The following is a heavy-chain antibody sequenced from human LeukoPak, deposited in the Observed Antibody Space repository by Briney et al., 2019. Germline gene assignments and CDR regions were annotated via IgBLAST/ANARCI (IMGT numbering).Heavy chain of an antibody. CDR1: GYTFTSHY. CDR2: INPSGGST. V-gene: IGHV1-46*01. J-gene: IGHJ3*02. D-gene: IGHD1-26*01. Sequence: GASVKVSCKASGYTFTSHYMHWVRQAPGQGLEWMGIINPSGGSTSYAQKFQGRVTMTRDTSTSTVYMELSSLRSEDTAVYYCGVGATPDAFDIWGQGTMVTVSS. CDR3: GVGATPDAFDI.